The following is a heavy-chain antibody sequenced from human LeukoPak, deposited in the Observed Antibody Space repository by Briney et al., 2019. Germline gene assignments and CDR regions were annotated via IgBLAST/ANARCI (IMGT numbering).Heavy chain of an antibody. CDR3: ARNPPVGYYYYYMDV. Sequence: ASVKVSCKASGYTFTGYYMHWVRQAPGQGLEWMGWINPNSGGTNYAQKFQGRVTMTRDTSISTAYMELSRLRSDDTAVYYCARNPPVGYYYYYMDVWGKGTTVTVSS. CDR2: INPNSGGT. CDR1: GYTFTGYY. D-gene: IGHD1-26*01. V-gene: IGHV1-2*02. J-gene: IGHJ6*03.